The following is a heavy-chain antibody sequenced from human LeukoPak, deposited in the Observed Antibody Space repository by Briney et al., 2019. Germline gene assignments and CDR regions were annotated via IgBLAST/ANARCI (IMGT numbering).Heavy chain of an antibody. J-gene: IGHJ4*02. CDR3: ARDVDLDY. V-gene: IGHV3-21*01. D-gene: IGHD5-12*01. CDR1: GFSFSSYN. CDR2: ITSSSTYT. Sequence: GGSLRLSCAASGFSFSSYNMNWVRQAPGKGLEWVSSITSSSTYTFYADSVKGRFTISRDNARNSLFLQMNSLRAEDTAVYYCARDVDLDYWGQGTLVTVPS.